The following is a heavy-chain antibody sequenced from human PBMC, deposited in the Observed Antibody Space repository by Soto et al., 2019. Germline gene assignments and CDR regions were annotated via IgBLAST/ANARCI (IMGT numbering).Heavy chain of an antibody. Sequence: GASVKGSCKAAGYTFTNVGSSWGRQAPGQGLEWMGWISAYNGNTNYAQNFQGRVTMTTDTSTSTAYMELRSLRSDDTAVYYCGRGGTPIDYWGQGTLVTVSS. J-gene: IGHJ4*02. CDR1: GYTFTNVG. V-gene: IGHV1-18*01. D-gene: IGHD3-16*01. CDR3: GRGGTPIDY. CDR2: ISAYNGNT.